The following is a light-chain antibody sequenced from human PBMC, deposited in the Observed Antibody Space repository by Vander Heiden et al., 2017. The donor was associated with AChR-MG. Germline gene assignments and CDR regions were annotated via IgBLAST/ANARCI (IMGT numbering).Light chain of an antibody. CDR1: SSNIGAGYD. CDR3: QSYDSSLSGHVL. CDR2: VNN. J-gene: IGLJ2*01. V-gene: IGLV1-40*01. Sequence: QSVLTQPPSVSGAPGQRVTISCTGSSSNIGAGYDVHWYQQLPGTAPNLLIYVNNTRPSGVPDRCSGSNSSTSASLAITGLQAEDEADYYCQSYDSSLSGHVLFGGGTKLTVL.